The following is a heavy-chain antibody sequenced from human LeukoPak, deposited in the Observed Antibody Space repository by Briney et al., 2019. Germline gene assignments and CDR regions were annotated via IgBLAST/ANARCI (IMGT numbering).Heavy chain of an antibody. CDR2: ISGSGGST. J-gene: IGHJ3*02. V-gene: IGHV3-23*01. CDR1: GFTFSSYA. D-gene: IGHD1-14*01. Sequence: GGSLRLSCAASGFTFSSYAMSWVRQAPGKGLEWVSAISGSGGSTYYADSVKSRFTISRDNSKNTLYLQMNSLRAEDTAVYYCAKDRIFLPDAFDIWGQGTMVTVSS. CDR3: AKDRIFLPDAFDI.